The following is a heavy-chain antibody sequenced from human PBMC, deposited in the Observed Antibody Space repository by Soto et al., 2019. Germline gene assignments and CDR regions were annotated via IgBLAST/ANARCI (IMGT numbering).Heavy chain of an antibody. CDR1: GFTFSSYW. J-gene: IGHJ4*02. V-gene: IGHV3-7*01. CDR3: ARELRKGRLLYRPLDY. Sequence: PGGSLRLSCAASGFTFSSYWMSWVRQAPGKGLEWVANIKQDGSEKYYVDSVKGRFTISRDNAKNSLYLQMNSLRAEDTAVYYCARELRKGRLLYRPLDYWGQGTLVTVSS. CDR2: IKQDGSEK. D-gene: IGHD3-3*01.